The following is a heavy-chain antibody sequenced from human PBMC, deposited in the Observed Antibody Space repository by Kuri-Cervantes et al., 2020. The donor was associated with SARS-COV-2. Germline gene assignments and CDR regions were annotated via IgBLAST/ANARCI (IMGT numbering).Heavy chain of an antibody. CDR3: ARSSQLWLHLYDY. D-gene: IGHD5-18*01. V-gene: IGHV4-59*11. CDR1: GGSISSHY. J-gene: IGHJ4*02. CDR2: IYYSGST. Sequence: SETLSLTCTVSGGSISSHYWSWIRQPPGKGLEWIGYIYYSGSTNYNPSLKSRVTISVDTSKNQFSLKLSSVTAADTAVYYCARSSQLWLHLYDYWGQGTLVTVSS.